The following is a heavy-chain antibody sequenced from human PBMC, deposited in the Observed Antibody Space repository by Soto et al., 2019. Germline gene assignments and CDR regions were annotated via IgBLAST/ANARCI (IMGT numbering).Heavy chain of an antibody. CDR3: ARAPTRVVGPAAMSGRPYSYGMDV. J-gene: IGHJ6*02. CDR2: ISAYNGNT. V-gene: IGHV1-18*01. Sequence: QVQLVQSGAEVKKPGASVKVSCKASGYTFTSYGISWVRQAPGQGLEWMGWISAYNGNTNYAQKLQGRVTMTTDTTTSTAYKALRSLRSDDTAVYYCARAPTRVVGPAAMSGRPYSYGMDVWGQGTTVTVSS. D-gene: IGHD2-2*01. CDR1: GYTFTSYG.